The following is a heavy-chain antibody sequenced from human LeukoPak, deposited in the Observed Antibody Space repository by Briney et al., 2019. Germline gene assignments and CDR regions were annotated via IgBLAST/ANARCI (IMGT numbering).Heavy chain of an antibody. V-gene: IGHV4-34*01. CDR2: INHSGST. CDR1: GGSFSGYY. CDR3: ARASHSLALDY. D-gene: IGHD3-16*01. Sequence: PSETLSLTCAVYGGSFSGYYWSWIRQPPGKGLEWIGEINHSGSTNYNPSLKSRVTISVDTSKNQFSLKLSSVTAADTAVYYCARASHSLALDYWGQGTLVTVSS. J-gene: IGHJ4*02.